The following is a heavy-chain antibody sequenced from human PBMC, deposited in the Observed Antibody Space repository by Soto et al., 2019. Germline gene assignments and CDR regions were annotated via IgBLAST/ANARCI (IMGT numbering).Heavy chain of an antibody. J-gene: IGHJ4*02. CDR1: GFTFSSYG. CDR2: ISYDGSNK. D-gene: IGHD6-19*01. CDR3: ATVFVAATNGDYFDY. Sequence: QVQLVESGGGVVQPGRSLRLSCAASGFTFSSYGMHWVRQAPGKGLEWVAVISYDGSNKYYADSVKGRFTISRDNSKNTLYLQMNSLRAEDTAVYYCATVFVAATNGDYFDYGGQGTLVTVSS. V-gene: IGHV3-30*03.